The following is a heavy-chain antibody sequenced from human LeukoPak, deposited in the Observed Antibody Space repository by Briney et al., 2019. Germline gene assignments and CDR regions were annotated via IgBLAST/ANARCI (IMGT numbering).Heavy chain of an antibody. CDR1: GYTFTSYG. J-gene: IGHJ6*04. CDR2: ISAHNGNT. D-gene: IGHD2-15*01. Sequence: ASLKVSCKASGYTFTSYGISWVRHAPGQGLEWMGWISAHNGNTNYAQKLQGRVTMTTDTSTSTAYMELRSLRSDDTAVYYCAREVDGYCSGGSCNGKYYYYGMDVWGKGTTVTVSS. V-gene: IGHV1-18*04. CDR3: AREVDGYCSGGSCNGKYYYYGMDV.